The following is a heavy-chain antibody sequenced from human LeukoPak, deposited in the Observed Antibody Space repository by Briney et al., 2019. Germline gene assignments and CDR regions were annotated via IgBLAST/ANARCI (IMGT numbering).Heavy chain of an antibody. CDR3: ARLADY. J-gene: IGHJ4*02. CDR1: GFTFSSHW. CDR2: IKQDGSEK. V-gene: IGHV3-7*01. Sequence: GGSLRLSCAASGFTFSSHWMSWVRQAPGKGLQWVANIKQDGSEKNYVDSVKGRFTISRDNAKNSLYLQMHNLRAEDTAIYYCARLADYWGQGTLVTVSS.